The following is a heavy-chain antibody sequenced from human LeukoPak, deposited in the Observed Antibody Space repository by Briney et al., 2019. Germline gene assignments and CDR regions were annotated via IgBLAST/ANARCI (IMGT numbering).Heavy chain of an antibody. J-gene: IGHJ1*01. V-gene: IGHV3-33*01. D-gene: IGHD6-19*01. Sequence: PGRSLRPSCAASGFTFSSYGMHWVRQAPGKGLEWVAVIWYDGSKKNYADSVKGRFTVSRDNSKNTLYLQMNSLRVEDTAVYFCARVSEDHTTGWYEEYFQHWGQGTLVTVSS. CDR3: ARVSEDHTTGWYEEYFQH. CDR1: GFTFSSYG. CDR2: IWYDGSKK.